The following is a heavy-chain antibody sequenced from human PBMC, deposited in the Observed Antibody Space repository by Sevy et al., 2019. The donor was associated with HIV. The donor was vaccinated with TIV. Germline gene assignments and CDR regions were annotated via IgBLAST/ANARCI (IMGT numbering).Heavy chain of an antibody. CDR1: GYTFTGYY. CDR3: AREVRYYSGGSCHHYYGMDV. D-gene: IGHD2-15*01. V-gene: IGHV1-2*02. Sequence: ASVKVSCKASGYTFTGYYMHWVRQAPGQGLEWMGWINPTSGGTNYAQKFQGRVTMTRDTSITTAYMELSRLRSDDTAVYYCAREVRYYSGGSCHHYYGMDVWGQGTTVTVSS. CDR2: INPTSGGT. J-gene: IGHJ6*02.